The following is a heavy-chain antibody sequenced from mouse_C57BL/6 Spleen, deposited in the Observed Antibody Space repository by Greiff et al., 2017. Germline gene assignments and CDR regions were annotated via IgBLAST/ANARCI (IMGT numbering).Heavy chain of an antibody. V-gene: IGHV1-72*01. CDR3: ARYDYWSSCRYFDV. J-gene: IGHJ1*03. CDR2: IDPNRGGT. Sequence: QVHVKQPGAELVKPGASVKLSCKASGYTFTSYWLHWVKQRPGRGLEWIGRIDPNRGGTKYNEKFKSKATLTVDKPSSTSYMPLSSLTYADSAVYYFARYDYWSSCRYFDVWGTGTTVTGSS. D-gene: IGHD1-1*01. CDR1: GYTFTSYW.